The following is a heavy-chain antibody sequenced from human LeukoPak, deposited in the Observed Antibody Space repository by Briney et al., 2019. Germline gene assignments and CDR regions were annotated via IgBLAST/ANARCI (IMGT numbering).Heavy chain of an antibody. Sequence: QPGRSLKLSCAASGFSFSNYAIHWVRQTPGEGLVWVAVISTDGRDKHYADSVKGRFTISRDNSKSTLYLQMNSLRAEDTAVYYCARDSAAAAVYYFDYWGQGTLVTVSS. J-gene: IGHJ4*02. CDR3: ARDSAAAAVYYFDY. CDR1: GFSFSNYA. V-gene: IGHV3-30*04. CDR2: ISTDGRDK. D-gene: IGHD6-13*01.